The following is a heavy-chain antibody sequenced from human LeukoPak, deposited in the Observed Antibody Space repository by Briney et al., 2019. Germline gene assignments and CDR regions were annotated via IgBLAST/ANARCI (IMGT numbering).Heavy chain of an antibody. CDR2: IWYDGSNK. J-gene: IGHJ4*02. D-gene: IGHD3-9*01. V-gene: IGHV3-33*06. CDR3: AKGSYYDILTGYYEFDY. Sequence: PGGSLRLSCAASGFTFSSYGMHWVRQAPGKGLEWVAVIWYDGSNKYYADSVKGRFTISRDNSKNTLYLQMNSLRAEDTALYYCAKGSYYDILTGYYEFDYWGQGTLVTVSS. CDR1: GFTFSSYG.